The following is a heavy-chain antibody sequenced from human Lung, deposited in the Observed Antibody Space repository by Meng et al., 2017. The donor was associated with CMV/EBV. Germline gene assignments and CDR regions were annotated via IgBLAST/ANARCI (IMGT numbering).Heavy chain of an antibody. Sequence: GGSLRPSCAASGFTSSSYWMHWVCQAPGKGLVWVSRINSDGSSTSYADSVKGRFTISRDNAKNTLYLQMNSLRAEDTAVYYCAREQPNSDAFDIWGQGTMVTVSS. CDR2: INSDGSST. CDR3: AREQPNSDAFDI. D-gene: IGHD4-23*01. J-gene: IGHJ3*02. V-gene: IGHV3-74*01. CDR1: GFTSSSYW.